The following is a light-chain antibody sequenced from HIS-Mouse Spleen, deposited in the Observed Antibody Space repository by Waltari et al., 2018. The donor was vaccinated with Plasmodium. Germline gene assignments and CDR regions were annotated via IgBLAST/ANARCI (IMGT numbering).Light chain of an antibody. CDR3: SSYAGSSV. J-gene: IGLJ1*01. Sequence: QSALTQPPSASGSPGQSVTISCTGTSSDVGGYNYVSGYQQHPGKAPKLMIYEVSKRPSGVLDGVSGFKSGNPASLTVSGLQAEDEADYYCSSYAGSSVFGTGNKVTVL. CDR2: EVS. CDR1: SSDVGGYNY. V-gene: IGLV2-8*01.